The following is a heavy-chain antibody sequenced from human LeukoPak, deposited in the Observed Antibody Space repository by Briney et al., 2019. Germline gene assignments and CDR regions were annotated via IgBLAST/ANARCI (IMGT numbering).Heavy chain of an antibody. D-gene: IGHD4-17*01. CDR3: AKVRSRGAYGDYLNYFDY. Sequence: PGRSLRLSRAASGFTFSSYGTHWVRQAPGKGLEWGAVISYDGSNKYYADSVKGGFTISRDNSKNTLYLQMNSLRAEDTAVYYCAKVRSRGAYGDYLNYFDYWGQGTLVTVSS. CDR2: ISYDGSNK. V-gene: IGHV3-30*18. CDR1: GFTFSSYG. J-gene: IGHJ4*02.